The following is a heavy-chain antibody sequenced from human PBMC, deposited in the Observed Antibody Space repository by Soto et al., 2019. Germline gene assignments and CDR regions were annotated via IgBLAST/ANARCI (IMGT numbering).Heavy chain of an antibody. J-gene: IGHJ5*02. D-gene: IGHD5-12*01. CDR2: TYYRSKWIN. V-gene: IGHV6-1*01. Sequence: PSQTLPLTCAISGNSRASNSAAWNWIMQSPSRGLEWLGRTYYRSKWINEYALSARGRITVTPDTSQSQFSLDLNSVTPEDTAVYYCERGRAATRGDWLHPWGQGTRVTVFS. CDR1: GNSRASNSAA. CDR3: ERGRAATRGDWLHP.